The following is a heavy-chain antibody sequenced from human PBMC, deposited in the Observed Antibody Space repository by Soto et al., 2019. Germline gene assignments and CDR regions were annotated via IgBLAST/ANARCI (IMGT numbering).Heavy chain of an antibody. J-gene: IGHJ3*02. D-gene: IGHD6-19*01. Sequence: GGSLRLSCAASGFTFSSYGMHWVRQAPGKGLEWVAVIWYDGSNKYYADSVKGRFTISRDNSKNTLYLQMNSLRAEDTAVYYCARDPHSSGWYGGAFDIWGQGTMVTVSS. CDR3: ARDPHSSGWYGGAFDI. CDR2: IWYDGSNK. CDR1: GFTFSSYG. V-gene: IGHV3-33*08.